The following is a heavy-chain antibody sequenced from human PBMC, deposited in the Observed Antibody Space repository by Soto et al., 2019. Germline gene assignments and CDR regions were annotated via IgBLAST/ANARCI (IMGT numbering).Heavy chain of an antibody. V-gene: IGHV1-69*13. Sequence: GASVKVSCKASGGTFSSYAISWVRQAPGQGLEWMGGIIPIFGTANYAQKFQGRVTITADESTSTAYMELSSLRSEDTAVYYCARDRINIVVVPAAITGRFDPWGQGTLVTVSS. CDR2: IIPIFGTA. CDR1: GGTFSSYA. J-gene: IGHJ5*02. CDR3: ARDRINIVVVPAAITGRFDP. D-gene: IGHD2-2*01.